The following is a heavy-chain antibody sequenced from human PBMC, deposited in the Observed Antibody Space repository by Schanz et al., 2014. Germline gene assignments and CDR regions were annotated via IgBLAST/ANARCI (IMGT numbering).Heavy chain of an antibody. CDR1: GFTFSSYA. V-gene: IGHV3-30-3*02. CDR2: ISNDGSIK. Sequence: QVQLVESGGGVVQPGRSLRLSCAASGFTFSSYAMHWVRQAPGKGLEWVALISNDGSIKYYADSVEGRFTISRDNSRNTRYLQMNSLRTKDTAVYYYASASGDRAYGTYFDFWGQGTLVTVSS. CDR3: ASASGDRAYGTYFDF. D-gene: IGHD5-12*01. J-gene: IGHJ4*02.